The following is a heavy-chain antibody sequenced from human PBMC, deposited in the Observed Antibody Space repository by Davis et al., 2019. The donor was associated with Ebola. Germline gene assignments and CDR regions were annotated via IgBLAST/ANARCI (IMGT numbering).Heavy chain of an antibody. J-gene: IGHJ6*02. CDR2: ISGSGGST. Sequence: GESLKISCAASGFTFSSYAMSWVRQAPGTGLEWVSAISGSGGSTYYADSVKGRFTISRDNSKNTLYLQMNSLRAEDTAVYYCAKTDCTNGVCMGMDVWGQGTTVTVSS. D-gene: IGHD2-8*01. V-gene: IGHV3-23*01. CDR1: GFTFSSYA. CDR3: AKTDCTNGVCMGMDV.